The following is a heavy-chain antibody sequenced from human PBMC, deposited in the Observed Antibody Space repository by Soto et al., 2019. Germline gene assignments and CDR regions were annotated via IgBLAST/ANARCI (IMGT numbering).Heavy chain of an antibody. CDR1: GFTFSSYE. V-gene: IGHV3-48*03. CDR3: ARSYGIAAAGTHGDY. CDR2: ISSSGSTI. J-gene: IGHJ4*02. Sequence: EVQLLESGGGLVQPGGSLGLSCAASGFTFSSYEINWVRQAPGKGPEGVSYISSSGSTIYYAHSEKDPFTISRDHAKNSLYLQMNSLRAEDTAVYYCARSYGIAAAGTHGDYWGQGTLVTVSS. D-gene: IGHD6-13*01.